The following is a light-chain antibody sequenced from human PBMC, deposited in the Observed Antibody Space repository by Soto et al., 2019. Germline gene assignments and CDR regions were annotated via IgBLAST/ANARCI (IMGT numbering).Light chain of an antibody. CDR3: SSYTSSSTLGV. Sequence: QSALTQPASVSGSPGQSITISCTGTSSDVGGYNSVSWYQQEPGKAPKLMIYEVNNRFSGVSNRFSGSKSGNTASLTISGLQAEDEADYYCSSYTSSSTLGVFGGGTKLTVL. CDR1: SSDVGGYNS. V-gene: IGLV2-14*01. CDR2: EVN. J-gene: IGLJ2*01.